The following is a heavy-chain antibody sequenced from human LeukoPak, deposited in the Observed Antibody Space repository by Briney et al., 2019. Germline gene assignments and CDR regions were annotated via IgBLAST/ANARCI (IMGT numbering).Heavy chain of an antibody. V-gene: IGHV1-18*04. J-gene: IGHJ4*02. Sequence: ASVKVSCKASGYTFTSYYMHWVRQAPGQGLEWLGWISAYNGITNYAQKLQGRVTMTTDTSTTTAYMELRSLRSDDTAVYYCARGPTIYGVASTFDYWGQGTLVTVSS. D-gene: IGHD3-3*01. CDR2: ISAYNGIT. CDR1: GYTFTSYY. CDR3: ARGPTIYGVASTFDY.